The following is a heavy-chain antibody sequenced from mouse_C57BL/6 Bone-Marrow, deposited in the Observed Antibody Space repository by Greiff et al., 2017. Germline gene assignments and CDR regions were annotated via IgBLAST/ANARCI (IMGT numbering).Heavy chain of an antibody. Sequence: QVQLQQPGAELVKPGAPVKLSCKASGYTFPSYWMHWVKQRPGPGLEWIGMIHPNSGSTNYNEKFKSKATLTVDKSSRTAYMQLSSLTSEDSAVYYGARGGYGSGKALAYWGQGTLVTVSA. CDR1: GYTFPSYW. CDR2: IHPNSGST. D-gene: IGHD1-1*01. V-gene: IGHV1-64*01. J-gene: IGHJ3*01. CDR3: ARGGYGSGKALAY.